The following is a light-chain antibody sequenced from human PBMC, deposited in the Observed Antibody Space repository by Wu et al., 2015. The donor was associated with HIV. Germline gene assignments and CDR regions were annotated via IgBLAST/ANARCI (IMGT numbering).Light chain of an antibody. CDR3: QQYNNWVT. V-gene: IGKV3-15*01. J-gene: IGKJ1*01. Sequence: EIVMTQSPATLSVSPGERATLSCRASQRISSSLAWYQHRPGQAPRLLIYGASTRATGIPARFSGSGPGTEFTLTISSIHSEDFAVYYCQQYNNWVTFGQGTRVEI. CDR1: QRISSS. CDR2: GAS.